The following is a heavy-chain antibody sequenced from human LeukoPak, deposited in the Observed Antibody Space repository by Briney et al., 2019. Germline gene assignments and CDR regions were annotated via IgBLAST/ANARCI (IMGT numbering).Heavy chain of an antibody. CDR3: ARLGDSFQYNWFDP. CDR2: IYDSGST. CDR1: GGSISGYY. J-gene: IGHJ5*02. Sequence: SETLSLTCTVSGGSISGYYWSWIRQPPGKGLEWIGYIYDSGSTNYNPSLKSRVTTSTDTSKNQFSLKLSSVTAADTAVHYCARLGDSFQYNWFDPWGQGTLVTVSS. D-gene: IGHD5-18*01. V-gene: IGHV4-59*08.